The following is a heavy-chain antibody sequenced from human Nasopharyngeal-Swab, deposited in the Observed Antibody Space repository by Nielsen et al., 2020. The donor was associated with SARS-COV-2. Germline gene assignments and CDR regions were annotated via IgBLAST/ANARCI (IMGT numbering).Heavy chain of an antibody. CDR2: ISSSSSYI. D-gene: IGHD3-3*01. J-gene: IGHJ6*02. V-gene: IGHV3-21*01. Sequence: GESLKISCAASGFTFNNYNFNWVRQAPGKGLEWVSSISSSSSYIYYADSVKGRFTISRDNAKNSLYLQMNSLRAEDTAVYYCARDGLDYDFWSAYFMDVRGQGTTVTVS. CDR1: GFTFNNYN. CDR3: ARDGLDYDFWSAYFMDV.